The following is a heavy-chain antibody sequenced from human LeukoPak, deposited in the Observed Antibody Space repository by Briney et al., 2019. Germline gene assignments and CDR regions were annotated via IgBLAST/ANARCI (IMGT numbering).Heavy chain of an antibody. Sequence: GGSLRLSCAASGSTVSSNYMSWVRQAPGKGLEWVSVIYSGGSTYYADSVKGRFTISRDNSKNTLYLQMNSLRAEDTAVYYCAREGPLGASYFDYWGQGTLVTVSS. CDR3: AREGPLGASYFDY. CDR2: IYSGGST. J-gene: IGHJ4*02. V-gene: IGHV3-66*01. CDR1: GSTVSSNY. D-gene: IGHD1-26*01.